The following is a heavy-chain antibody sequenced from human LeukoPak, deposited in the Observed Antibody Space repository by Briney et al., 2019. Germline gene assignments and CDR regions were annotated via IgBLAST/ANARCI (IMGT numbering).Heavy chain of an antibody. CDR3: ARGDYYGSGSRYFDY. CDR2: MNPNSGNT. CDR1: GYSFTSYD. V-gene: IGHV1-8*01. D-gene: IGHD3-10*01. Sequence: ASVKVSCKASGYSFTSYDINWVRQATGQGLEWMGWMNPNSGNTGYEQKFQGRVTMTRSTSISTAYMELSSLRSEDTAVYYCARGDYYGSGSRYFDYWGQGTLVTVSS. J-gene: IGHJ4*02.